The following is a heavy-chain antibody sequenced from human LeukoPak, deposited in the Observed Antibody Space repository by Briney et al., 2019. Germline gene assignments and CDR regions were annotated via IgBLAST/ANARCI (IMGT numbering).Heavy chain of an antibody. CDR1: GYTFTGYD. J-gene: IGHJ4*02. CDR3: AGYDSIGYYGFDY. D-gene: IGHD3-22*01. CDR2: INPNSGGT. V-gene: IGHV1-2*02. Sequence: ASVKVSCKASGYTFTGYDMHWVRQAPGQGLEWMGWINPNSGGTNYAQKFQGRVTMTRDTSISTAYMELSRLRSDDTAVYYCAGYDSIGYYGFDYWGQGTLVTVSS.